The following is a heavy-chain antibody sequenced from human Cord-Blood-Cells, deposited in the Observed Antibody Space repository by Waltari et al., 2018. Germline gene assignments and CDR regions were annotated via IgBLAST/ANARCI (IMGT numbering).Heavy chain of an antibody. CDR3: ARAAAVAGDY. CDR1: GFTCRSYR. J-gene: IGHJ4*02. Sequence: EVQLVESGGGLVQPGGSLRLSCEASGFTCRSYRMHWVRQAPGKGLVWVSRINSDGSSTSYADSVKGRFTISRDNAKNTLYLQMNSLRAEDTAVYYCARAAAVAGDYWGQGTLVTVSS. CDR2: INSDGSST. V-gene: IGHV3-74*01. D-gene: IGHD6-19*01.